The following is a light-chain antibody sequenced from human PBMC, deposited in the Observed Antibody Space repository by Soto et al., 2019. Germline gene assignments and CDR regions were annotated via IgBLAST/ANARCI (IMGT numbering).Light chain of an antibody. CDR2: RNN. CDR1: SSNIGSNY. J-gene: IGLJ2*01. Sequence: QSVLTQPPSASGTPGQRVTISCSGSSSNIGSNYVYWYQQLPGTAPKLLIYRNNQRPSGVPDRFSGSKSGTSAALAISGLRSEDEADYHCAAWDDTLSGVVFGGGTKVTVL. V-gene: IGLV1-47*01. CDR3: AAWDDTLSGVV.